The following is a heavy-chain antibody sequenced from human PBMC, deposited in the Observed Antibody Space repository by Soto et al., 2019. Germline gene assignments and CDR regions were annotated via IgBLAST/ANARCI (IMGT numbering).Heavy chain of an antibody. J-gene: IGHJ4*02. CDR2: ISTSGTT. CDR3: ARGFGSWNDY. CDR1: GGSMRPYY. V-gene: IGHV4-4*07. D-gene: IGHD6-13*01. Sequence: PSETLSLTCTVSGGSMRPYYSWTWIRQPAGKGLEWIGRISTSGTTTYSPSLKSRVTMSVDTSKNHFSLRLSSVTAADTAVYYCARGFGSWNDYCGQGARVTVYS.